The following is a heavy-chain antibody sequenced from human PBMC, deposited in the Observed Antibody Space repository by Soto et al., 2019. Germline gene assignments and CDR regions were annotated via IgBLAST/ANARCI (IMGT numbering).Heavy chain of an antibody. V-gene: IGHV4-4*02. CDR3: ASRIRIAGAGTTSSLDY. Sequence: SETLSLTCAVSGGSISSSNWWSWVRQPPGKGLEWIGEIYHSGSTNYNPSLKSRVTISVDKSKNQFSLKLSSVTAADTAVYYCASRIRIAGAGTTSSLDYWGQGTLVTVPS. CDR2: IYHSGST. D-gene: IGHD6-19*01. CDR1: GGSISSSNW. J-gene: IGHJ4*02.